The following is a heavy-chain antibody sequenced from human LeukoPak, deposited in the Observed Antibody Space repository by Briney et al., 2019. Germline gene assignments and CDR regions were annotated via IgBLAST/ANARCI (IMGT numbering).Heavy chain of an antibody. CDR2: LYHDGGT. Sequence: GGSLRLSCAASGFTVSSNYMSWVRQAPGKGLEYVSVLYHDGGTYSADSVKGRFTISRDNSKNTLFLQMNSLRAEDTAVYYCAKDRCSSTSCPDYWGQGTLVTVSS. CDR3: AKDRCSSTSCPDY. J-gene: IGHJ4*02. CDR1: GFTVSSNY. D-gene: IGHD2-2*01. V-gene: IGHV3-53*05.